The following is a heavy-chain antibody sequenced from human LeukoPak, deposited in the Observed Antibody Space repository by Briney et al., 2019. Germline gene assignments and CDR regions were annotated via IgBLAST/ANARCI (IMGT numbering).Heavy chain of an antibody. J-gene: IGHJ4*02. CDR2: ISGSGGST. V-gene: IGHV3-23*01. CDR3: AKVGGFGYSYGYAFDY. CDR1: GFTFSSYA. D-gene: IGHD5-18*01. Sequence: PGGSLRLSCAASGFTFSSYAMSWVRQAPGKGLEWVSAISGSGGSTYYADSVKGRFTISRDNSKNTLYLQMNSLRAEDTAVYYCAKVGGFGYSYGYAFDYWGQGTLVTVSS.